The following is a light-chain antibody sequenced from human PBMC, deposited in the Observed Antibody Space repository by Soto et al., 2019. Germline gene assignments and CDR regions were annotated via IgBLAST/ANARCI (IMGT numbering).Light chain of an antibody. Sequence: EIVLTQSPGTLSLSPGERATLSCRASQSVSSSYLGWYQQKPGQAPRLLMYGASSRATGIPERFSGSGSGTDFTLTISRLEPEDFAVYYCHQYGSSPLTFGGGTKVDIK. J-gene: IGKJ4*01. CDR3: HQYGSSPLT. CDR1: QSVSSSY. V-gene: IGKV3-20*01. CDR2: GAS.